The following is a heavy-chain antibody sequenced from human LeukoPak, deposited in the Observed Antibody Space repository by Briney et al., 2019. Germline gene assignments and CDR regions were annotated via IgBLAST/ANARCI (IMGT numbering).Heavy chain of an antibody. Sequence: ASETLSLTCTLSGGSISTYYWAWVRQPPGQGLQWIGYVFYTGSANYSPSLKNRATISVDTSNNRYSLKLTSVSAADSALYFCARVDGSDYDNRRYFDSWGQGILVTVSS. V-gene: IGHV4-59*01. D-gene: IGHD5-12*01. CDR2: VFYTGSA. J-gene: IGHJ4*02. CDR1: GGSISTYY. CDR3: ARVDGSDYDNRRYFDS.